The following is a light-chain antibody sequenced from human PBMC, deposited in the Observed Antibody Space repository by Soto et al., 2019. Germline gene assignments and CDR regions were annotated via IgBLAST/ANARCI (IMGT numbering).Light chain of an antibody. CDR3: SSYTSSSTLV. J-gene: IGLJ2*01. CDR1: SSDVGAYNY. Sequence: QSALTQPASVSGSPGQPITISCTGTSSDVGAYNYVSWYQLHPGKAPKLMIYEVNNRPSGVSHRFSGSKSGNTASLTFSGLQPEDEADYYCSSYTSSSTLVFGGGTKLTVL. V-gene: IGLV2-14*01. CDR2: EVN.